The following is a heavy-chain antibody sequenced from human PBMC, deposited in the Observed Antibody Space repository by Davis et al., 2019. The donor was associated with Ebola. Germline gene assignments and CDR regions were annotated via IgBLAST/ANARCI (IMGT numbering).Heavy chain of an antibody. CDR3: AKRSLYGSRSITAGMDV. V-gene: IGHV3-23*01. CDR1: GFTFTSYS. J-gene: IGHJ6*02. D-gene: IGHD4-17*01. CDR2: ISGSGSGT. Sequence: PGGSLRLSCAASGFTFTSYSMTWVRQAPGKGLEWVSGISGSGSGTYYADFVKGRFTLSRDNSKNTLLLQMNSLRAEDTAVYYCAKRSLYGSRSITAGMDVWGQGTTVTVSS.